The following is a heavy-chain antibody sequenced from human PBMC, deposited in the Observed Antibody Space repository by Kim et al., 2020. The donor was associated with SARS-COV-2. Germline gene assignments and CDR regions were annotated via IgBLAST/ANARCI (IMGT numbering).Heavy chain of an antibody. CDR2: IKEDGSER. J-gene: IGHJ6*02. D-gene: IGHD2-2*01. V-gene: IGHV3-7*01. CDR3: VRVTKGDYYGMDV. CDR1: GFTFSSHW. Sequence: GGSLRLSCVASGFTFSSHWMSWVRQAPGKGLEWVANIKEDGSERYYVDSVKGRLTISRDNAKNSLHLQMNSLRAEDTAVYYCVRVTKGDYYGMDVWGQGTPVTVSS.